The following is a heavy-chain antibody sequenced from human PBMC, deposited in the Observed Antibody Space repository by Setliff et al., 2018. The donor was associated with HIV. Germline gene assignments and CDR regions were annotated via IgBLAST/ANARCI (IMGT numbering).Heavy chain of an antibody. Sequence: ASVKVSCKASGYKFTGHHIQWMRQAPGQGLEWMGRINPNMGDTQYAQKFQGRITMTRDTSISTVYMELSSLTSDDTTLYYCARQDIPTGYYLFDYWGQGTQVTVSS. V-gene: IGHV1-2*06. CDR2: INPNMGDT. CDR1: GYKFTGHH. J-gene: IGHJ4*02. D-gene: IGHD3-9*01. CDR3: ARQDIPTGYYLFDY.